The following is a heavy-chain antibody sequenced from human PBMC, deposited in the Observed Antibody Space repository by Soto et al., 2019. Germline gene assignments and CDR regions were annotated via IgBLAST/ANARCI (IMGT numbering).Heavy chain of an antibody. D-gene: IGHD3-22*01. J-gene: IGHJ5*02. CDR1: GFTFSSYG. CDR2: IWYDGSNK. V-gene: IGHV3-33*01. CDR3: ARDMPLDYYDSSGSINWFDP. Sequence: PGGSLRLSCAASGFTFSSYGMHWVRQAPGKGLEWVAVIWYDGSNKYYADSVKGRFTISRDNSKNTLYLQMNSLRAEDTAVYYCARDMPLDYYDSSGSINWFDPWGKGTLVTVSS.